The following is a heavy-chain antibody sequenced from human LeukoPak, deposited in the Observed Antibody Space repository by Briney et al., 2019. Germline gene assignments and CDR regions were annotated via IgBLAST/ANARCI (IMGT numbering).Heavy chain of an antibody. CDR3: ARYSGSYRSYYYYMDV. V-gene: IGHV3-33*01. J-gene: IGHJ6*03. CDR2: IWYDGSNK. CDR1: GFTFSSYG. D-gene: IGHD1-26*01. Sequence: GGSLRLSCAASGFTFSSYGMHWVRQAPGKGLEWVAVIWYDGSNKYYADSVKGRFTISRDNSKNTLYLQMNSLRAEDTAVYYCARYSGSYRSYYYYMDVWGKGTTVTVPS.